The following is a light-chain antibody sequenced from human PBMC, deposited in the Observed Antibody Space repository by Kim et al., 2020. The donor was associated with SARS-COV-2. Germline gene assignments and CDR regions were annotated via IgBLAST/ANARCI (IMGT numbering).Light chain of an antibody. CDR1: QSVSSSY. V-gene: IGKV3-20*01. CDR3: HQYGRSPTT. J-gene: IGKJ5*01. Sequence: EVLLTQSPGTLSLSPGERAILSCRASQSVSSSYLAWYQHKPGQSPRLLIHGASSRATGVPDRFRGGGSGTDFTLTITRLEPEDFAVYYCHQYGRSPTTFGQGTRLEIK. CDR2: GAS.